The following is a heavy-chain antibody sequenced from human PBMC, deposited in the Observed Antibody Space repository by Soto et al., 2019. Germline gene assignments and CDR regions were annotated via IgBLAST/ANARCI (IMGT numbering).Heavy chain of an antibody. CDR3: GRWGSGSAYGMDV. D-gene: IGHD3-10*01. Sequence: QVQLVQSGSEVKKPGASVRFSCKASGYTFTDFAIHWVRQAPGQRPEWLGRINADHGLTKYSHKFQGRVTLTRDTSASTTYVDLTSLRSEDTAVYYCGRWGSGSAYGMDVWGQGTTVTVSS. CDR1: GYTFTDFA. CDR2: INADHGLT. J-gene: IGHJ6*02. V-gene: IGHV1-3*01.